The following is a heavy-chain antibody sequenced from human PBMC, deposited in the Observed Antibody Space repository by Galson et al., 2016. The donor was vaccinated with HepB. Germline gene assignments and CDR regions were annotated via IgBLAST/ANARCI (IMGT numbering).Heavy chain of an antibody. Sequence: SETLSLTCTVSGGSVSDYYWSWIRQPPGKGLEWIAYISYRGGAIYNPSLKSRVTISLDTSKNQISLNLNSVTSADMAVYYCARHHAGWFDPWGQGTPVSVSS. D-gene: IGHD1-14*01. CDR2: ISYRGGA. CDR1: GGSVSDYY. CDR3: ARHHAGWFDP. J-gene: IGHJ5*02. V-gene: IGHV4-59*02.